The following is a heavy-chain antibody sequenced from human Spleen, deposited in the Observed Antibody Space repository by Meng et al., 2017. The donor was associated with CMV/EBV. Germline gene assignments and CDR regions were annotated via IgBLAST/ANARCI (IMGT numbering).Heavy chain of an antibody. Sequence: SVKVSCKASGGTFSSYAISWVRQAPGQGLEWMGGIIPIFGTANYAQKFQGRVTITTDESTSTAYMELSNLRSEDTAVYYCARVPLRNYYYYGMDVWGQGTTVTVSS. J-gene: IGHJ6*02. CDR1: GGTFSSYA. V-gene: IGHV1-69*05. CDR3: ARVPLRNYYYYGMDV. CDR2: IIPIFGTA.